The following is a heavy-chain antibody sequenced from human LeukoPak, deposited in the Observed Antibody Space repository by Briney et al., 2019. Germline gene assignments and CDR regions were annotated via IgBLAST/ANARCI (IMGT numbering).Heavy chain of an antibody. CDR3: AGHSSSWYYPAY. CDR1: GGSVSSGSFY. Sequence: SQTLSLTCTVSGGSVSSGSFYWSWIRQPAGKGLEWIGRIYTTGSTNYNPSLKSRLTISVDTSKNQFSLKLSSVTAADTAVYYCAGHSSSWYYPAYWGQGTLVTVSS. D-gene: IGHD6-13*01. J-gene: IGHJ4*02. CDR2: IYTTGST. V-gene: IGHV4-61*02.